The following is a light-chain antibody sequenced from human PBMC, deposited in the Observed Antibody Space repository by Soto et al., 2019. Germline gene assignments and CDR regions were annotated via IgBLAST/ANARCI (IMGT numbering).Light chain of an antibody. J-gene: IGKJ3*01. CDR2: WAS. Sequence: DIVMTQSPDSLAVSLGERATIHCKSSQTIFYTSTNKNYLAWYQQRPGQPPKLLIYWASDRESGLPNRFSGSGSGTDFTLTISGLQAEDVALYYCQQYYSTPFTFGPGTKVDIK. CDR3: QQYYSTPFT. V-gene: IGKV4-1*01. CDR1: QTIFYTSTNKNY.